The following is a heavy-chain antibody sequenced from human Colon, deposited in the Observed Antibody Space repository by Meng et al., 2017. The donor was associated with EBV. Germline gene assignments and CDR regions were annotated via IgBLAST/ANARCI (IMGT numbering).Heavy chain of an antibody. D-gene: IGHD6-19*01. CDR1: GFSFSSYW. Sequence: EVQLVESGGGLVQPGESLGLSCAASGFSFSSYWMHWVRQVSGKGLVWVSRINSDGSSTSYADSVKGRFTISRDNAKNTLYLQMNSLRAEDTAVYYCVREFRAVAQNPNDYWGQGTLVTVSS. J-gene: IGHJ4*02. CDR2: INSDGSST. V-gene: IGHV3-74*01. CDR3: VREFRAVAQNPNDY.